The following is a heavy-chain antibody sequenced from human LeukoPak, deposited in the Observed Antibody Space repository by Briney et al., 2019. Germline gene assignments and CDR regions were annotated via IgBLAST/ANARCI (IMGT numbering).Heavy chain of an antibody. CDR3: AREDRGDYYLDY. D-gene: IGHD4-17*01. V-gene: IGHV4-61*02. Sequence: PPETLSLTCTVSGGSISSGSYYWSWIRQPAGKGLEWIGRIYTSGSTNYNPSLKSRVTISVDTSKNQFSLKLSSVTAADTAVYYCAREDRGDYYLDYWGQGTLVTVSS. CDR2: IYTSGST. CDR1: GGSISSGSYY. J-gene: IGHJ4*02.